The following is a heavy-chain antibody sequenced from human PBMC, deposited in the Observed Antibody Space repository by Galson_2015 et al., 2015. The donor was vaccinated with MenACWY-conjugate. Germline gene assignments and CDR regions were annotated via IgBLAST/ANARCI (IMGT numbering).Heavy chain of an antibody. J-gene: IGHJ4*02. CDR1: GFTFTSSA. V-gene: IGHV1-58*01. D-gene: IGHD5-24*01. CDR2: IGVGSGNT. Sequence: SVKVSCKASGFTFTSSAVQWVRQARGQRLEWIGWIGVGSGNTNYAQKFQERVTITRDMSTSTAYMELSSLRSEDTAVYYCAAVRSRWLQLGYFDYWGQGTLVTVSS. CDR3: AAVRSRWLQLGYFDY.